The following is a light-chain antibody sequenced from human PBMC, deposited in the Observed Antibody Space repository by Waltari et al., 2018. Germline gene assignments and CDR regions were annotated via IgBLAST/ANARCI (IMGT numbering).Light chain of an antibody. Sequence: QSPATLSLSPGERATLSCRASQSVSSYLAWYQQKPGQAPRLLIYDASNRATGIPARFSGSGSGTDFTLTISSLEPEDFAVYYCQQRSNWRTFGQGTKVEIK. CDR2: DAS. J-gene: IGKJ1*01. CDR1: QSVSSY. CDR3: QQRSNWRT. V-gene: IGKV3-11*01.